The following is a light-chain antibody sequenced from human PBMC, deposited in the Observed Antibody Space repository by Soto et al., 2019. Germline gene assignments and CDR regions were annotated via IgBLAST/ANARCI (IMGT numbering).Light chain of an antibody. CDR3: ASYTTSSTYV. Sequence: QSVLTQPASVSGSPGQSIAISCTGTSSDVGGYSYVSWYQQRPGKAPKLVISDVSNRPSGVSDRFSGSKSGNTASLTISGLQTEDEADYYCASYTTSSTYVFGTGNKVTVL. V-gene: IGLV2-14*01. CDR1: SSDVGGYSY. CDR2: DVS. J-gene: IGLJ1*01.